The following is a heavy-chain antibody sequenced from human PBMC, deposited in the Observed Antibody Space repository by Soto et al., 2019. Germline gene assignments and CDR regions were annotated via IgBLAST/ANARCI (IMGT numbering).Heavy chain of an antibody. CDR1: GGSITSSSHF. J-gene: IGHJ5*02. Sequence: SETLSLTCSASGGSITSSSHFWGWVRQPPGKGLEWIGTIYFTGNTYYTPSLKSRLTMSLDTSKNEFSLRLNSVTAADTAVYYCAGQTFTIAAASYGRSNWFDPWGPGTLVTVSS. CDR2: IYFTGNT. CDR3: AGQTFTIAAASYGRSNWFDP. D-gene: IGHD6-25*01. V-gene: IGHV4-39*01.